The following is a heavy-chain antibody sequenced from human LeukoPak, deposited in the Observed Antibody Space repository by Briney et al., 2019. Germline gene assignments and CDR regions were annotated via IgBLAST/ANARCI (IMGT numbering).Heavy chain of an antibody. CDR2: IYTSGST. D-gene: IGHD3-3*01. CDR3: ARGDYDFWSGYVYYYYMDV. J-gene: IGHJ6*03. V-gene: IGHV4-4*07. CDR1: DGSISSYY. Sequence: SETLSLTCTVSDGSISSYYWSWIRQPAGKGLEWIGRIYTSGSTNYNPSLKSRVTMSVDTSKNQFSLKLSSVTAADTAVYYCARGDYDFWSGYVYYYYMDVWGKGTTVTVSS.